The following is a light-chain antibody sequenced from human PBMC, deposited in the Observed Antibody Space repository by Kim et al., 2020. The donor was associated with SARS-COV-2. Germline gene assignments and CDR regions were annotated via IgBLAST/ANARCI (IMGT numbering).Light chain of an antibody. Sequence: SYELTQPPSVSVAPGKTARIACGGNNIGSKSVHWYQQKPGQAPVLVIYYNSDRPSGIPERFSGSNSGNTATLTITRVEAGDEADYYCQEWGTSSDHLLFG. CDR2: YNS. V-gene: IGLV3-21*04. J-gene: IGLJ3*02. CDR3: QEWGTSSDHLL. CDR1: NIGSKS.